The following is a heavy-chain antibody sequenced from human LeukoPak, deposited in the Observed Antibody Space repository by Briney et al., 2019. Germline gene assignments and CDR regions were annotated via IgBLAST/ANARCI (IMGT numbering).Heavy chain of an antibody. CDR3: ACWRVHHEFWSGPFDY. CDR1: GYTFIGYY. D-gene: IGHD3-3*01. Sequence: ASVKVSCKASGYTFIGYYMQWVRQAPGQGLEWMGWIDPKSGATKYARDFQGRVTMTRDTSISTGYMELSWLTSDDTAVYYCACWRVHHEFWSGPFDYWGQGTLLTVSS. CDR2: IDPKSGAT. J-gene: IGHJ4*02. V-gene: IGHV1-2*02.